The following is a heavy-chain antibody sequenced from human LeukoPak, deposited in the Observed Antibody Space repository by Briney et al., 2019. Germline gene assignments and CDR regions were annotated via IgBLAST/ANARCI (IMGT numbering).Heavy chain of an antibody. CDR3: TIIPNVILFTHYFEY. CDR2: ISGYNGYT. Sequence: EASVKVSCKASGYTFTNYGVSWVRQAPGQGLEWMGWISGYNGYTNYAQKFQFRVTMTTDTSTSTAYMELTYVRSDDTAVYYCTIIPNVILFTHYFEYWGQGTLVTVSS. D-gene: IGHD2-21*01. V-gene: IGHV1-18*01. J-gene: IGHJ4*02. CDR1: GYTFTNYG.